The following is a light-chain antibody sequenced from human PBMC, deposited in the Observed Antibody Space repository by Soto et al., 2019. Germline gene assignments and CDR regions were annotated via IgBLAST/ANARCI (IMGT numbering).Light chain of an antibody. Sequence: QSAVTQPASVSGSPGQSITVSCTGTISDVGGHGYVSWYQQHPGKAPKLMIYEVTYRPSGVSDRFSGSKSGNTASLTISGLQAQDEADYYCFSFTSHSSHYVFGTGTKVTVL. CDR2: EVT. V-gene: IGLV2-14*01. CDR1: ISDVGGHGY. CDR3: FSFTSHSSHYV. J-gene: IGLJ1*01.